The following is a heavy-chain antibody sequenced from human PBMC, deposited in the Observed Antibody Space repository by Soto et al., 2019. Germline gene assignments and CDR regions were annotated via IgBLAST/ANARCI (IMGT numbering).Heavy chain of an antibody. J-gene: IGHJ6*02. V-gene: IGHV3-30*18. CDR2: ISYDGSNK. Sequence: QVQLVESGGGVVQPGRSLRLSCAASGFTFSSYGMHWVRQAPGKGLEWVAVISYDGSNKYYADSVKGRFTISRDNSKNTVYLQMNSLRAEDTDVYYCAKILQLGDYAYYYYGMDVWGQGTTGTVSS. CDR1: GFTFSSYG. CDR3: AKILQLGDYAYYYYGMDV. D-gene: IGHD4-17*01.